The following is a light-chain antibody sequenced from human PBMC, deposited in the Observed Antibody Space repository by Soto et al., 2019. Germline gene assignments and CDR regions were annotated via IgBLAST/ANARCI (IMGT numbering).Light chain of an antibody. Sequence: QSVLTQPPSASGTPGRSVTISCSGSRSNIGSNTVTWYQQVPGTAPKLLMYNTNQRPSGVPDRFSASKSGTSASLTISALQSEDEADYYCAAWVDSLSGCVIFGGGTKLTVL. CDR1: RSNIGSNT. CDR3: AAWVDSLSGCVI. CDR2: NTN. V-gene: IGLV1-44*01. J-gene: IGLJ2*01.